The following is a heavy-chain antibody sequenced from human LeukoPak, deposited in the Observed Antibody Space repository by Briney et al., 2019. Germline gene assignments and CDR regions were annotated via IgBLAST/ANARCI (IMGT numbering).Heavy chain of an antibody. V-gene: IGHV3-30*02. CDR3: AKDDPYNWYYMDV. Sequence: GGSPRLSCAASGFTFSSYGMHWVRQAPGKGLEWVAFMRHDGSNKYYADSVRGRFTISRDNSKNTLYLQMNSLRAEDTAVYYCAKDDPYNWYYMDVWGKGTTITVSS. CDR2: MRHDGSNK. D-gene: IGHD1-20*01. CDR1: GFTFSSYG. J-gene: IGHJ6*03.